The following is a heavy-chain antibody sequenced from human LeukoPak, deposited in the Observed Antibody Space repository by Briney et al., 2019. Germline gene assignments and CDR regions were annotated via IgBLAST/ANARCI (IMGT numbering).Heavy chain of an antibody. Sequence: SETLSLTCTVSGGSISSYYWSWIRQPPGKGLEWIGYIHYSGSTYYNPSLKSRVTISIDTSKNQFSLKLTSVTAADTAVYYCARRGYSYGYIDYWGQGTLVTVSS. D-gene: IGHD5-18*01. CDR2: IHYSGST. V-gene: IGHV4-30-4*01. CDR3: ARRGYSYGYIDY. CDR1: GGSISSYY. J-gene: IGHJ4*02.